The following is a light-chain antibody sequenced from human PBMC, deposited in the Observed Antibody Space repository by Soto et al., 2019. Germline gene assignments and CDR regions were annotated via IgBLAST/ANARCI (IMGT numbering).Light chain of an antibody. CDR3: QQYYSTPWP. CDR2: WAS. J-gene: IGKJ1*01. Sequence: DLVLTQSPDSLPVSLGERATINCKSSQSVLYSSNNKNYLAWYQQKPGQPPKLLIYWASTRESGVPDRFSGSGSGTDFTLTISSLQAEDVAVYYCQQYYSTPWPFGQGSKVDIK. V-gene: IGKV4-1*01. CDR1: QSVLYSSNNKNY.